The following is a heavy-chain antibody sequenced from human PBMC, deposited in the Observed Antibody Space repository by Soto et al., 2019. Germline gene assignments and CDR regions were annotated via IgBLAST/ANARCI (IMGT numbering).Heavy chain of an antibody. V-gene: IGHV6-1*01. D-gene: IGHD3-3*01. CDR2: TYYRSTWSN. Sequence: SQTLSLTGAISGDSVSSNSVAWNWIRQSPSRGLEWLGRTYYRSTWSNDYAVSVKSRITIMPDTSKNQFSLHLTSVTPEDTAVYYCARDFGLVAGTPGGCLDSWGQGTLVTVS. J-gene: IGHJ4*02. CDR3: ARDFGLVAGTPGGCLDS. CDR1: GDSVSSNSVA.